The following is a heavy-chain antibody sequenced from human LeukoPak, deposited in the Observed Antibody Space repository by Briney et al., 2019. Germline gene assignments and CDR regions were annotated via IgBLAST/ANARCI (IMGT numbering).Heavy chain of an antibody. J-gene: IGHJ1*01. CDR1: GHTLTGYY. D-gene: IGHD3-22*01. CDR3: AREPPYYYDSSGYYPSLYFQH. V-gene: IGHV1-2*02. Sequence: ASLRVARKASGHTLTGYYMHSVRQAPAQRLEWMGWINPNCGGTNYAHKFQGRVTMTRDTSISTAYMELSRLRSDDTAVYYRAREPPYYYDSSGYYPSLYFQHWGQGTLVTVSS. CDR2: INPNCGGT.